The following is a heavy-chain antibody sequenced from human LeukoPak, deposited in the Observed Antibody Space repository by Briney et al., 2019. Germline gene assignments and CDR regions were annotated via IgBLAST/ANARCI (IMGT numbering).Heavy chain of an antibody. J-gene: IGHJ6*03. CDR3: ARGIAAYYYYYMDV. D-gene: IGHD2-21*01. CDR2: IIPIFGTA. V-gene: IGHV1-69*05. Sequence: ASVKVSCKAAGYTFTGYYMFWVRQAPGQGLEWMGGIIPIFGTANCAQKFQGRVTITTDESTSTAYMELSSLRSEDTAVYYCARGIAAYYYYYMDVWGKGTTVTVSS. CDR1: GYTFTGYY.